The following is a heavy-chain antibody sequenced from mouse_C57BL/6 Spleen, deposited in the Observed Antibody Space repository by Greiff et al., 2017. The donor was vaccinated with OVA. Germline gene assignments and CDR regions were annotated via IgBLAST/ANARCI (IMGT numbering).Heavy chain of an antibody. CDR1: GYTFTDYY. V-gene: IGHV1-26*01. D-gene: IGHD2-1*01. CDR2: INPNNGGT. Sequence: VQLQQSGPELVKPGASVKISCKASGYTFTDYYMNWVKQSHGKSLEWIGYINPNNGGTSYNQQFKGKATMTVDKSSSTAYMALRSLTSEDSAFYYGARVYGNSPGFADWGQGTLVTVSA. J-gene: IGHJ3*01. CDR3: ARVYGNSPGFAD.